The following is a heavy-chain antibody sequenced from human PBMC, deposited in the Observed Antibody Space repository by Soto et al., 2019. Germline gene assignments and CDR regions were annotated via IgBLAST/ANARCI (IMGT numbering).Heavy chain of an antibody. D-gene: IGHD3-3*01. V-gene: IGHV4-59*01. J-gene: IGHJ6*03. CDR2: IYYSGST. CDR3: ARDRVVLRFLGYMDV. CDR1: GGSISSYC. Sequence: LEILSLTCTVSGGSISSYCWSWIRQPPGKGLEWIGYIYYSGSTNYNPSLKSRVTISVDTSKNQFSLKLSSVTAADTAVYYCARDRVVLRFLGYMDVWGKGTTVTVSS.